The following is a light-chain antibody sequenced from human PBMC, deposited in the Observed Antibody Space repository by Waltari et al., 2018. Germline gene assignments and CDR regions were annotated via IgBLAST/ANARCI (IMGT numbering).Light chain of an antibody. Sequence: EIVLTQSPGTLSLSPGERATLSCRASQSVSGSYLAWYQQKPGQAPRLLIYGASSRAPGVPDRFGGSGSGTDFPLTISRLEPEDFAVYYCQQYGNSPRYTFGQGTKLEIK. J-gene: IGKJ2*01. CDR3: QQYGNSPRYT. CDR2: GAS. CDR1: QSVSGSY. V-gene: IGKV3-20*01.